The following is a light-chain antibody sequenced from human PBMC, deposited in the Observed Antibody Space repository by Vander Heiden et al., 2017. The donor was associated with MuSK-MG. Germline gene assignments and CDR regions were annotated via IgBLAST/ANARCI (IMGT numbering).Light chain of an antibody. CDR2: GAI. V-gene: IGKV3-20*01. CDR3: QQCGWSPS. J-gene: IGKJ1*01. CDR1: QSVSSSY. Sequence: VFTQSPGSLSSSAGDRATLSCRASQSVSSSYLARHQKTAGEAPRLLFAGAIRRATGIPKRCSGSGGAKDFTLTISILAAEVVAVYCCQQCGWSPSFGQGTKVEIK.